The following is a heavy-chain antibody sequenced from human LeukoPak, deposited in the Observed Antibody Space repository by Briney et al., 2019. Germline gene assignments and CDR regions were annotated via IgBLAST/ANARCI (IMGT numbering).Heavy chain of an antibody. V-gene: IGHV4-34*01. CDR2: INHSGST. CDR1: GGSFSGYY. CDR3: ARTGLPVYYYYYMDV. Sequence: PSETLSLTYAVYGGSFSGYYWSWIRQPPGKGLEWIGEINHSGSTNYNPSLKSRVTISVDTSKNQFSLKLSSVTAADTAVYYCARTGLPVYYYYYMDVWGKGTTVTISS. D-gene: IGHD5-18*01. J-gene: IGHJ6*03.